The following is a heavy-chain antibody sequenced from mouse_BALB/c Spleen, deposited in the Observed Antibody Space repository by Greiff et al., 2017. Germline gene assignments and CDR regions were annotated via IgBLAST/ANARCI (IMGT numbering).Heavy chain of an antibody. V-gene: IGHV7-3*02. CDR2: IRNKANGYTT. D-gene: IGHD2-3*01. CDR3: ARDDDGYPAWFAY. CDR1: GFTFTDYY. J-gene: IGHJ3*01. Sequence: EVKLMESGGGLVQPGGSLRLSCATSGFTFTDYYMSWVRQPPGKALEWLGFIRNKANGYTTEYSASVKGRFTISRDNSQSILYLQMNTLRAEDSATYYCARDDDGYPAWFAYWGQGTLVTVSA.